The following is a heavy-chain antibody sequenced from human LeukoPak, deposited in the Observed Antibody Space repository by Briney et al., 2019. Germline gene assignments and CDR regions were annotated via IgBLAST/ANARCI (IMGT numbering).Heavy chain of an antibody. Sequence: GASVKVSCKASGDTFSGYYIHWVRQAPGQGLEWMGWINPNSGGADFAEKFQGRVTMTRDTSISTAYMELSSLRSDDTAVYYCAKKSEMWDAFDIWGQGTMVTVSS. CDR1: GDTFSGYY. V-gene: IGHV1-2*02. J-gene: IGHJ3*02. D-gene: IGHD1-26*01. CDR2: INPNSGGA. CDR3: AKKSEMWDAFDI.